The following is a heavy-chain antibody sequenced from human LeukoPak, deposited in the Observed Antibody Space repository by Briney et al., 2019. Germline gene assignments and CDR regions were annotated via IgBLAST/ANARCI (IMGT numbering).Heavy chain of an antibody. V-gene: IGHV3-33*01. D-gene: IGHD1-1*01. Sequence: GGSLRLSCAVSGFIFSDYGFHWVRQAPGKGLEWVAVTRFDGSIKQYADSVKGRFNISRDDSKNTLYLQMNFLKSEDTAVYYCARWGGTRQYYFDYWGQGTLVTVSS. CDR1: GFIFSDYG. J-gene: IGHJ4*02. CDR3: ARWGGTRQYYFDY. CDR2: TRFDGSIK.